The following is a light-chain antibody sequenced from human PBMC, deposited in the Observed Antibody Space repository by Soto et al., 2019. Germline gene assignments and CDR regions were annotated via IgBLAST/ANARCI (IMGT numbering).Light chain of an antibody. Sequence: QSVLTQPPSASGNPGQRVTISCSGSTSNIGSNTVNWYRQLPGTAPKLLIFSTNQRPSGVPDRFSGSRSGTSASLAISGLQSEDEGDYYCAAWDDSLNIVVFGGGTQLTV. J-gene: IGLJ2*01. CDR2: STN. CDR1: TSNIGSNT. V-gene: IGLV1-44*01. CDR3: AAWDDSLNIVV.